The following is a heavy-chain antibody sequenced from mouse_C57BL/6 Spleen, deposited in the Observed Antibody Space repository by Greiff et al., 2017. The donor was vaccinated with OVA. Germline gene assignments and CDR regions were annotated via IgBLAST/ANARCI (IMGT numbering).Heavy chain of an antibody. CDR2: IWTGGGT. V-gene: IGHV2-9-1*01. CDR1: GFSLTSYA. D-gene: IGHD1-1*01. Sequence: VQLVESGPGLVAPSQSLSITCTVSGFSLTSYAISWVRQPPGKGLAWLGVIWTGGGTNYNSALKSRLSISKDNSKSQVFLKMNSLQTDDTARYYCARDYGSSYYAMDYWGQGTSVTVSS. CDR3: ARDYGSSYYAMDY. J-gene: IGHJ4*01.